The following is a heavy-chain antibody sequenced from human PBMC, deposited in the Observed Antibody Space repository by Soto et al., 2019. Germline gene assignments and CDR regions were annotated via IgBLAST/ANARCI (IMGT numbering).Heavy chain of an antibody. CDR1: GFTFSSYG. D-gene: IGHD1-26*01. J-gene: IGHJ4*02. V-gene: IGHV3-33*01. Sequence: QVQLVESGGGVVQPGRSLRLSCAASGFTFSSYGMHWVRQAPGKGLEWVAVIWYDGSNKYYADSVKGRFTISRDNSKNTLSLQMNSLRAEDTAVYYCARDSEELPATFDYWGQGTLVTVSS. CDR2: IWYDGSNK. CDR3: ARDSEELPATFDY.